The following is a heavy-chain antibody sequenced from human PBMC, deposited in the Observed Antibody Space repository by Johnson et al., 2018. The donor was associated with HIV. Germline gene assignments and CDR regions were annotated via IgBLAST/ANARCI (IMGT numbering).Heavy chain of an antibody. V-gene: IGHV3-66*01. Sequence: VQLVESGGGVVQPGRSLRLSCAASGFTFSNYAVHWVRQAPGKGLEWVSVIYSGGSTYYADSVKGRFTISRDNSKNTLYLQMNTLRAEDTAVYYCAREAGAFDSWGQGTTVTVSP. CDR2: IYSGGST. J-gene: IGHJ3*02. CDR1: GFTFSNYA. CDR3: AREAGAFDS.